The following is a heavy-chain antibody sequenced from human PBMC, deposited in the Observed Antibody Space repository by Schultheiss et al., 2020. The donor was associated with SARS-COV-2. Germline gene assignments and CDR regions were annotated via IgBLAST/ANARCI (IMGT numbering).Heavy chain of an antibody. CDR3: ARGAYGSRRKYYFDY. J-gene: IGHJ4*02. Sequence: SETLSLTCSVSGGSISYYYWSWIRQPPGKGLEWIGYIYYSGSTYYNPSLKSRVTISVDTSKNQFSLKLSSVTAADTAVYYCARGAYGSRRKYYFDYWGQGTLVTVSS. D-gene: IGHD3-10*01. V-gene: IGHV4-59*06. CDR1: GGSISYYY. CDR2: IYYSGST.